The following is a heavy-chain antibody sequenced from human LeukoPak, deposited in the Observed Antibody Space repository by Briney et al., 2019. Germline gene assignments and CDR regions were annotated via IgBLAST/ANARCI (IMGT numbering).Heavy chain of an antibody. CDR2: ISGSGGST. CDR1: GFTFSSYA. CDR3: AGGVVVPAAYYYYGMDV. D-gene: IGHD2-2*01. Sequence: GGSLRLSGAASGFTFSSYAMSWVPQAPGKGLEWVSAISGSGGSTYYADSVKGRFTISRDNSKNTLYLQMNSLRAEDTAVYYCAGGVVVPAAYYYYGMDVWGQGTTVTVSS. V-gene: IGHV3-23*01. J-gene: IGHJ6*02.